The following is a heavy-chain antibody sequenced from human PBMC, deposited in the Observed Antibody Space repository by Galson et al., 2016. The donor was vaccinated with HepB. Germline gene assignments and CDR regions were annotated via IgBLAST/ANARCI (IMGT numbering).Heavy chain of an antibody. Sequence: SLRLSCAASGFTFSDFYMTWMRRAPGKSLEWVSYISHSSSFTDYADSVKGRFIISRDNVRNSLFLQMSSLRAEDTALYFCARGRAPKTLETFDIWGQGTMVTVSS. D-gene: IGHD5-24*01. CDR1: GFTFSDFY. CDR2: ISHSSSFT. V-gene: IGHV3-11*06. CDR3: ARGRAPKTLETFDI. J-gene: IGHJ3*02.